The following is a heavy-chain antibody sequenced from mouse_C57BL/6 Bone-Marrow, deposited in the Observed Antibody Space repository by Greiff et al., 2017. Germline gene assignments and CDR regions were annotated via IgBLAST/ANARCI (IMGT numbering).Heavy chain of an antibody. CDR2: IDPYDSET. V-gene: IGHV1-52*01. CDR3: ARLIRGGYCCDY. CDR1: GYTFTSYW. D-gene: IGHD1-1*02. J-gene: IGHJ2*01. Sequence: QVQLQQPGAELVRPGSSVKLSCKASGYTFTSYWMHWVKQRHIQGLEWIGNIDPYDSETHYNQKFKDKATLTVDKSSSTAYMQLRSLTSEDSAVYYFARLIRGGYCCDYGGQGTTLTVSS.